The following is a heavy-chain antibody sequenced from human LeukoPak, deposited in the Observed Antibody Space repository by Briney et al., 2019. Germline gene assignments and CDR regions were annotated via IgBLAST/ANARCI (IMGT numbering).Heavy chain of an antibody. J-gene: IGHJ5*02. D-gene: IGHD3-9*01. CDR1: GGSISSSSYY. V-gene: IGHV4-39*07. CDR3: ARDRADYDILTGYYNNWFDP. Sequence: PSETLSLTCTVSGGSISSSSYYWGWIRQPPGKGPEWIGSIYYSGSTYYNPSLKSRVTISVDTSKNRFSLKLSSVTAADTAVYYCARDRADYDILTGYYNNWFDPWGQGTLVTVSS. CDR2: IYYSGST.